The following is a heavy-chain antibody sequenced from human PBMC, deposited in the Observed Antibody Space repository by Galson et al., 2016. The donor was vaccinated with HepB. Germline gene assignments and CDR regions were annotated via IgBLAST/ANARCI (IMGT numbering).Heavy chain of an antibody. CDR2: IYSGGST. D-gene: IGHD6-13*01. Sequence: SLRLSCAASGFTFQTFWMSWVRQAPGKGLEWVSLIYSGGSTHYADSVKGRFTISRDNAKNTLYLQMNNLRAGDTAVYYCASSGYSGSWGQGTLVTVSS. CDR1: GFTFQTFW. CDR3: ASSGYSGS. V-gene: IGHV3-53*01. J-gene: IGHJ4*02.